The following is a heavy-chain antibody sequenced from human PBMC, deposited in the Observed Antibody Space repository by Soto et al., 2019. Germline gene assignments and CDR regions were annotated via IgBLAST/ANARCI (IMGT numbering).Heavy chain of an antibody. CDR2: ITRYSDYV. CDR3: ARASFSSSACYLPDLFYF. V-gene: IGHV3-21*01. D-gene: IGHD2-2*01. CDR1: GFTFSDFS. J-gene: IGHJ4*02. Sequence: LRVYCTASGFTFSDFSLVWVRPCPQKVLEWVASITRYSDYVYYAESVEGRFTISRDNAKNTLFLHLDELRAEETAMYFCARASFSSSACYLPDLFYFWSQGTIVICSS.